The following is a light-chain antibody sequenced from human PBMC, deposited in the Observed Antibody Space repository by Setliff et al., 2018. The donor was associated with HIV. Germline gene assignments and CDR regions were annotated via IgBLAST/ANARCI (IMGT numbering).Light chain of an antibody. CDR3: AVWDDRLSAYV. V-gene: IGLV1-47*01. Sequence: QSVLTQPLSASGTPGQRVTISCSGSSSNVGRDNVYWYQQVSGTAPKLLIYNDYLRPSGVPDRFSGSKSGTSASLAISGLRSEDEGVYYCAVWDDRLSAYVFGAGTKVTVL. CDR1: SSNVGRDN. J-gene: IGLJ1*01. CDR2: NDY.